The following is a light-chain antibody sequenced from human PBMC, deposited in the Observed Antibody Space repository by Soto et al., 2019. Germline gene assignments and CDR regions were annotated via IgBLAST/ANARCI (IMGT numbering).Light chain of an antibody. CDR1: SSNIGNNY. V-gene: IGLV1-51*02. Sequence: QSVLTQPPSVSAAPGQQVXISCSGSSSNIGNNYVSWFQHLPGATPKLLIYENNRRPTGIPDRFSGSKSATSATLGITGLQTGDEADYYCGTWDHSVSGYVFGTGTKVTVL. J-gene: IGLJ1*01. CDR2: ENN. CDR3: GTWDHSVSGYV.